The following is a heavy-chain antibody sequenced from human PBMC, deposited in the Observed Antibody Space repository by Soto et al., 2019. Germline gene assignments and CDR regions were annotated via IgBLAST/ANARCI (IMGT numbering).Heavy chain of an antibody. Sequence: QVQLVQSGAEVKKPGASVKVSCKASGYTFTSYGISWVRQAPGKGLEWMGWISAYNGNTNYAQKLQGRVTMTTDTSTSTAYMELRSLRSDDTAVYYCARDRMTTVTTAWYYGMDVWGQGTTVTVS. CDR3: ARDRMTTVTTAWYYGMDV. D-gene: IGHD4-17*01. CDR1: GYTFTSYG. CDR2: ISAYNGNT. J-gene: IGHJ6*02. V-gene: IGHV1-18*01.